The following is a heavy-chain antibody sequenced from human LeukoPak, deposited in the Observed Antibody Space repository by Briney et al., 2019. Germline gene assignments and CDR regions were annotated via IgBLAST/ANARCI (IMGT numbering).Heavy chain of an antibody. Sequence: GASVKVSCKASGYTFTGYYMHWVRQAPGQGLEWMGWINPNSGGTNYARKFQGRVTMTRDTSISTAYMELSRLRSDDTAVYYCATSVTTRYYYYGMDVWGQGTTVTVSS. D-gene: IGHD4-17*01. CDR3: ATSVTTRYYYYGMDV. CDR2: INPNSGGT. V-gene: IGHV1-2*02. CDR1: GYTFTGYY. J-gene: IGHJ6*02.